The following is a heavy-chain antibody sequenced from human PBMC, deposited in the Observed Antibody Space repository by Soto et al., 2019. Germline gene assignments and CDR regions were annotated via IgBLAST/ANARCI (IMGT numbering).Heavy chain of an antibody. CDR1: GFNVSTNY. CDR2: IYSGGTT. J-gene: IGHJ4*02. D-gene: IGHD1-26*01. Sequence: EVQLVESGGGLMQPGGSLRLSCAASGFNVSTNYMTWVRQAPGKGLEWVSVIYSGGTTYYADSVKGRFIISRDNFKNTLYLQMNNLRAEDTALYYCARGSGSLYYFHYWGQGTLVTASS. CDR3: ARGSGSLYYFHY. V-gene: IGHV3-53*01.